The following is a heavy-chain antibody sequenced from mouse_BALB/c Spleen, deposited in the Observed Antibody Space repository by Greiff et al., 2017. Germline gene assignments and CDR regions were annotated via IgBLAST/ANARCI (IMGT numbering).Heavy chain of an antibody. D-gene: IGHD1-1*01. CDR1: GYTFTSYW. CDR2: INPSNGRT. V-gene: IGHV1S81*02. Sequence: QVQLQQSGAELVKPGASVKLSCKASGYTFTSYWMHWVKQRPGQGLEWIGEINPSNGRTNYNEKFKSKATLTVDKSSSTAYMQLSSLTSEDSAVYYCSPYSEAWFAYWGQGTLVTVSA. CDR3: SPYSEAWFAY. J-gene: IGHJ3*01.